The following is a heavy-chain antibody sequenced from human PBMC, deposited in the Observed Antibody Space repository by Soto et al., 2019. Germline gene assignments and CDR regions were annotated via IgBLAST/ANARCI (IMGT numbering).Heavy chain of an antibody. D-gene: IGHD6-6*01. V-gene: IGHV3-23*01. CDR2: ISGSGGST. CDR3: AKTGGQYSSSWDFDY. CDR1: GFTFSSYA. Sequence: PWGSLRLSCAASGFTFSSYAMSWVRQAPGKGLEWVSAISGSGGSTYYVDSVKGRFTISRDNSKNTLYLQMNSLRAEDTAVYYCAKTGGQYSSSWDFDYWGQGTLVTVS. J-gene: IGHJ4*02.